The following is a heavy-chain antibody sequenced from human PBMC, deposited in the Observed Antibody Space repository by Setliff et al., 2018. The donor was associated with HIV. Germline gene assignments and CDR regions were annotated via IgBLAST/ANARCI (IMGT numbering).Heavy chain of an antibody. CDR1: GYTFINYA. J-gene: IGHJ5*02. V-gene: IGHV7-4-1*02. CDR2: INTQTGSP. CDR3: ARALYGEYGGDLNWLDP. Sequence: GASVKVSCKASGYTFINYAMNWVRQAPGQGLEWIGWINTQTGSPTYAQAFTGRFVFSVDTSVSTAYLQISGLKADDTAVYYCARALYGEYGGDLNWLDPWGQGTLVTVSS. D-gene: IGHD4-17*01.